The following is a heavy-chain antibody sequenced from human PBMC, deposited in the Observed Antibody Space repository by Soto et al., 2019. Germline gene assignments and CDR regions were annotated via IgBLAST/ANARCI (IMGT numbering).Heavy chain of an antibody. CDR3: ARDTSCSKASCYGMDV. Sequence: SETLSLTCTVSGGSISSYYWSWIRQPPGKGLEWIGYIYYSGSTNYNPSLKSRVTISVDTSKNQFSLKLSSVTAADTAVYYCARDTSCSKASCYGMDVWGEGTTVTVSS. CDR2: IYYSGST. D-gene: IGHD2-2*01. CDR1: GGSISSYY. V-gene: IGHV4-59*01. J-gene: IGHJ6*04.